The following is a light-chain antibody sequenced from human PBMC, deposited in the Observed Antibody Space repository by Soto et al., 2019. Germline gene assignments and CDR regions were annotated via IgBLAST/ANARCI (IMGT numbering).Light chain of an antibody. J-gene: IGKJ2*01. Sequence: DIQLPPSPSFLYASVEDRVTISCRASYDISSSLAWYQQEPGKPPKLLISDSSTLQTGVPSRFTGRGSGRKFTLTISGLQFGDFATYFCQQLSHYPYTFGQGTKLEI. V-gene: IGKV1-9*01. CDR3: QQLSHYPYT. CDR1: YDISSS. CDR2: DSS.